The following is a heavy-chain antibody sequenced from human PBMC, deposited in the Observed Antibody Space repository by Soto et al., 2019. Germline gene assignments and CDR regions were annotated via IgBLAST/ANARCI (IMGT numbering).Heavy chain of an antibody. J-gene: IGHJ6*02. D-gene: IGHD3-10*01. V-gene: IGHV3-33*01. Sequence: QVQLVESGGGVVQPGRSLSLSCAASGFTFSSYGIHWVRQAPGKGLEWVAVIWSDGSNKYYADSVKGRLTISRDNTKNTLYLQMNSLRAEDTAVYYCAREVLVRGIKYHAMDVWGQGTTVTVSS. CDR2: IWSDGSNK. CDR1: GFTFSSYG. CDR3: AREVLVRGIKYHAMDV.